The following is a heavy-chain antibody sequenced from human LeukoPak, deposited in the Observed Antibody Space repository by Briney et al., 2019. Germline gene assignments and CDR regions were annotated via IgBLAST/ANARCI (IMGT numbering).Heavy chain of an antibody. CDR2: IYTSGST. CDR3: ARRYCSSTSCYGAFDY. V-gene: IGHV4-61*02. Sequence: PSETLSLTCTVSGGSISSGSYYWSWIRQPAGKGLEWIGRIYTSGSTNYNPSLKSRVTISVDTSENQFSLKLSSVTAADTAVYYCARRYCSSTSCYGAFDYWGQGTLVTVSS. J-gene: IGHJ4*02. D-gene: IGHD2-2*01. CDR1: GGSISSGSYY.